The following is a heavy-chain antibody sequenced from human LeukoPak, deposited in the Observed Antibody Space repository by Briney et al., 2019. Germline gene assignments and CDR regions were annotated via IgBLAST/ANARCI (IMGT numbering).Heavy chain of an antibody. V-gene: IGHV1-3*03. D-gene: IGHD6-6*01. J-gene: IGHJ4*02. CDR2: INGGSGNT. Sequence: ASVKVSCKASGYTFTDYTMHWLRQAPGQRLDWMGWINGGSGNTKYSPEFQGRVTMTRDTSTSTVYMELSSLRSEDTAVYYCARDLRSSSSAFDYWGQGTLVTVSS. CDR1: GYTFTDYT. CDR3: ARDLRSSSSAFDY.